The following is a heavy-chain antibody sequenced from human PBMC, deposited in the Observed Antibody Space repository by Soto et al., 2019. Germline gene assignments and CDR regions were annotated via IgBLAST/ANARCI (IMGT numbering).Heavy chain of an antibody. Sequence: GASVKVSCKASGYTFTSYGISWVRQAPGQGLEWMGWISAYNGNTNSVKGRFTISRDNSKNTLYLQMGSLRAEDMAVYYCARGRSGWYEFDYWGQGTLVTVSS. CDR3: ARGRSGWYEFDY. CDR1: GYTFTSYG. J-gene: IGHJ4*02. D-gene: IGHD6-19*01. V-gene: IGHV1-18*03. CDR2: ISAYNGNT.